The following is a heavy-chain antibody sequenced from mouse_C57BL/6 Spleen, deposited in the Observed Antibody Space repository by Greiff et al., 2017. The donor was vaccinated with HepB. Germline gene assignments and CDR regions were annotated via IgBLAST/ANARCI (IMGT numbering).Heavy chain of an antibody. D-gene: IGHD2-3*01. CDR3: ARSNDGTGAMDY. CDR1: GYAFSSYW. Sequence: QVQLQQSGAELVKPGASVKISCKASGYAFSSYWMNWVKQRPGKGLEWIGQIYPGDGDTNYNGKFKGKATLTADKSSSTAYMQLSSLTSEDSAVYFWARSNDGTGAMDYWGQGTSVTVSS. V-gene: IGHV1-80*01. CDR2: IYPGDGDT. J-gene: IGHJ4*01.